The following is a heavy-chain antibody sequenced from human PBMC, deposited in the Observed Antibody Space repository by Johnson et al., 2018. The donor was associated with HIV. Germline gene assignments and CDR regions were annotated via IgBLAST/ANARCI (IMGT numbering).Heavy chain of an antibody. CDR2: IYSGGST. D-gene: IGHD3-16*01. CDR1: GFTVSSNY. CDR3: ARWGTQEPYVDAFDI. V-gene: IGHV3-66*01. J-gene: IGHJ3*02. Sequence: VQLMESGGGLVQPGGSLRLSCAASGFTVSSNYMSWVRHAPGKGLEWVSVIYSGGSTYYADSVKGRFTISRDNSKNTLYLQMNSLRAEDTAVYYCARWGTQEPYVDAFDIWGQGTMVTVSS.